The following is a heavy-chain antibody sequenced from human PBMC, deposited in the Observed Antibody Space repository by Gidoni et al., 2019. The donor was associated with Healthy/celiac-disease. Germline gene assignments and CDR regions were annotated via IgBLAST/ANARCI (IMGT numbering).Heavy chain of an antibody. CDR2: ISGSGGST. J-gene: IGHJ4*02. D-gene: IGHD2-15*01. V-gene: IGHV3-23*01. Sequence: EVQLLESGGGLVQPGGSLRLSCAASGFTVSSYALSWVRQAPGKGLEWVSAISGSGGSTYYADSVKGRFTISRDNSKNTLYLQMNSLRAEDTAVYYCAKRYCSGGSCLVDYWGQGTLVTVSS. CDR1: GFTVSSYA. CDR3: AKRYCSGGSCLVDY.